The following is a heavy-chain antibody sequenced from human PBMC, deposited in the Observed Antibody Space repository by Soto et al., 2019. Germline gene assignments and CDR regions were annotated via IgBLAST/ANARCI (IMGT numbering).Heavy chain of an antibody. CDR1: GYTFTGYY. V-gene: IGHV1-2*02. D-gene: IGHD2-8*01. CDR3: ARFGYAIEDFDY. Sequence: ASVKVSCKASGYTFTGYYMHWVRQAPGQGLEWMGWINPNSGGTNYAQEFQGRVTMTRDTSISTAYMELSRLRSDDTAVYYCARFGYAIEDFDYWGQGTLVTVSS. J-gene: IGHJ4*02. CDR2: INPNSGGT.